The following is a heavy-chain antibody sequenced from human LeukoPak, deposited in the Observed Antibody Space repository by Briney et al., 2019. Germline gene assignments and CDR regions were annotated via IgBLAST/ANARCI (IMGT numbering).Heavy chain of an antibody. D-gene: IGHD6-25*01. CDR3: ARRAAYYFDY. V-gene: IGHV4-61*02. CDR1: GGSISSGSYY. CDR2: IYTSGST. Sequence: KTSETLSLTCTVSGGSISSGSYYWSWIRQPAGKGLEWIGRIYTSGSTNYNPSLKSRVTISVDTSKNQFSLKLSSVTAADTAVYYCARRAAYYFDYWGQGTLVTVSS. J-gene: IGHJ4*02.